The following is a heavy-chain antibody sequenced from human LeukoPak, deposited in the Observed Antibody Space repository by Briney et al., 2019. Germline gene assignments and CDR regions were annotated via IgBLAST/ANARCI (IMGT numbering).Heavy chain of an antibody. V-gene: IGHV4-61*02. CDR2: IYTSGST. CDR1: GGSISSGSYY. J-gene: IGHJ6*03. D-gene: IGHD2-15*01. Sequence: PSETLSLTCTVSGGSISSGSYYWSWIRQPAGTAPEWIGRIYTSGSTNYNPSLKSRVNISVDTSKNQFSLKLSSVTAADTAVYYCARVAALYYYYYMDVWGKGTTVTVSS. CDR3: ARVAALYYYYYMDV.